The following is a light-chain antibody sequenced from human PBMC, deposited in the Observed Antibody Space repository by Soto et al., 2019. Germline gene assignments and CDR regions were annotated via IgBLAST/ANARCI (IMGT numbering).Light chain of an antibody. CDR1: RGHSSYA. Sequence: QPVLTQSPSASASMGASVKRTCTMSRGHSSYAIAWHQQQPEKGPRYLMKLDSDGRHSKGDGIPDRFSGSSSGAERYLTITSLHSEDEADYYCQTWGTGIQVFGTGTKLTVL. V-gene: IGLV4-69*01. CDR3: QTWGTGIQV. CDR2: LDSDGRH. J-gene: IGLJ1*01.